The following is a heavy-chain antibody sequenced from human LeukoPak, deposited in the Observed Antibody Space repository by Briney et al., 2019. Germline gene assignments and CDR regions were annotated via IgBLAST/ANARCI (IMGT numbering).Heavy chain of an antibody. D-gene: IGHD3-16*02. CDR2: IYHSGST. CDR1: GYSISSDYY. Sequence: PSETLSLTCTVSGYSISSDYYWGWIRQPPGKGLGWIGSIYHSGSTYYNPSLKSRVTISVDTSKNQFSLKLSSVTAADTAVYYCARGFGELSRNWFDPWGQGTLVTVSS. J-gene: IGHJ5*02. CDR3: ARGFGELSRNWFDP. V-gene: IGHV4-38-2*02.